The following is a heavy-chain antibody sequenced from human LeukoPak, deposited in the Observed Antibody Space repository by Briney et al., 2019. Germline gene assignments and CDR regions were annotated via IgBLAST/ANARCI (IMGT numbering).Heavy chain of an antibody. Sequence: GESLQISCKGSGYSFNTYWIAWVRQMPGKGLEWMGIIYPGDSDTRNSPSFQGQVTISADKSISIAYLQWSSLKASDTAVYYCARIASYATGRYFLDYWGQGTLVTVSS. CDR1: GYSFNTYW. CDR2: IYPGDSDT. V-gene: IGHV5-51*01. J-gene: IGHJ4*02. D-gene: IGHD2-2*01. CDR3: ARIASYATGRYFLDY.